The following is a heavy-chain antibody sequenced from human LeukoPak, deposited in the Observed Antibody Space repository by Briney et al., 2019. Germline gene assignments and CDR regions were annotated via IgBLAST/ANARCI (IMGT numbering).Heavy chain of an antibody. J-gene: IGHJ4*02. CDR2: INHSGST. D-gene: IGHD2-2*01. CDR1: GGSFSGYY. CDR3: ARGLYCSSTSCHYIFDY. V-gene: IGHV4-34*01. Sequence: KASETLSLTCAVYGGSFSGYYWSWIRQPPGKGLEWIGEINHSGSTNYNPSLKSRVTISVDTSKNQFSLKLSSVTAADTAVYYCARGLYCSSTSCHYIFDYWGQGTLVTVSS.